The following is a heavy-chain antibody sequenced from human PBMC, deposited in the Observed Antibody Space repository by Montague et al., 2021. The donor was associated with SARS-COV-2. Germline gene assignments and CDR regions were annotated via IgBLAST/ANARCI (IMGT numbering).Heavy chain of an antibody. V-gene: IGHV2-70*01. D-gene: IGHD4-17*01. CDR1: GFSLNTSGMC. Sequence: PALVKPTQTLTLTCTFSGFSLNTSGMCVSWIRQPPGKALDWLALIDWDEDQYYSTSLKTRLTISKDTSKNQVVLTMTNMDPIDTATYYCARSYGDYRDSYFDYWGQGTLVTVSS. J-gene: IGHJ4*02. CDR3: ARSYGDYRDSYFDY. CDR2: IDWDEDQ.